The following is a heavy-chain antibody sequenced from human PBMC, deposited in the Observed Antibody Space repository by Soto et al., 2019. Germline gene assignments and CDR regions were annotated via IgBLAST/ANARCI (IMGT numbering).Heavy chain of an antibody. Sequence: QVPLVQSGAEVKKPGASVKVSCKASGYTFPNYGITWVRQAPGQGLEWMGWTSAYKTNIKYAQKFQGRVTLTTDTSTSTAYMELRSLGSADTATYYCARDLDGSGSYYTDFWGQGTLVTFSS. CDR2: TSAYKTNI. D-gene: IGHD3-10*01. J-gene: IGHJ4*02. CDR1: GYTFPNYG. V-gene: IGHV1-18*01. CDR3: ARDLDGSGSYYTDF.